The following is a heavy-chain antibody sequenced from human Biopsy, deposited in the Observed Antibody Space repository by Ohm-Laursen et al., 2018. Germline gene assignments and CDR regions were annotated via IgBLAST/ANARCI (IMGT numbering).Heavy chain of an antibody. CDR2: ISYDGSKT. Sequence: RSLRLSCAASGFTSSNSGMHWVRQAPGKGLEWVAAISYDGSKTDYGDSVKGRLNISRDNSKNTLDLQMSSLRVEDTAVYFCAKDKGTFNFYYYGMDVWGQGTTVTVSS. J-gene: IGHJ6*02. D-gene: IGHD2/OR15-2a*01. CDR1: GFTSSNSG. CDR3: AKDKGTFNFYYYGMDV. V-gene: IGHV3-30*18.